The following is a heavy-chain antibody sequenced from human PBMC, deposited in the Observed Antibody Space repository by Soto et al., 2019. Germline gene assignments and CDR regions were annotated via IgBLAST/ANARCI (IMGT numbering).Heavy chain of an antibody. V-gene: IGHV3-30*18. Sequence: PGGSLRLSCAASGFTFSTSGMHWVRQAPGKGLEWVTVISYDGGDKYYAESVKGRFSISRDNSKNTLYLQMNSLRTEDTATYYCAKGQIVATGRGHYGLDVWGQGTTVTVSS. J-gene: IGHJ6*02. CDR3: AKGQIVATGRGHYGLDV. D-gene: IGHD5-12*01. CDR2: ISYDGGDK. CDR1: GFTFSTSG.